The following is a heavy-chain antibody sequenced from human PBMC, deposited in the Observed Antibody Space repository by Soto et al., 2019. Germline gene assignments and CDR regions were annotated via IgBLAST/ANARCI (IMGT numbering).Heavy chain of an antibody. J-gene: IGHJ4*02. CDR3: ARVPGGQGDY. V-gene: IGHV1-69*01. D-gene: IGHD3-16*01. CDR1: GGTFSSYA. Sequence: QVQLVQSGAEVKKPGSSVKVSCKASGGTFSSYAISWVRQAPGQGLEWMGGIIPIFGTANYAQKFQGRVNITAEESKSKGYMELSSLRSEDTAVYYCARVPGGQGDYWGQGTLVTVSS. CDR2: IIPIFGTA.